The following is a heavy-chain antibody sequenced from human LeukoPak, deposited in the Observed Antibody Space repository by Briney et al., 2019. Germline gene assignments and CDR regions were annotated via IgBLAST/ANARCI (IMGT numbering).Heavy chain of an antibody. V-gene: IGHV4-59*01. CDR3: TRVSIHGDSDY. Sequence: SETLSLTCTVSGGSISSYYWSWIRQPPGKGLEWIGYIYYTGRTKYNPSVQSRVTISVDTSKNQFSLNLRSVTSADTAVYFCTRVSIHGDSDYWGQGTLVTVSS. J-gene: IGHJ4*02. CDR1: GGSISSYY. CDR2: IYYTGRT.